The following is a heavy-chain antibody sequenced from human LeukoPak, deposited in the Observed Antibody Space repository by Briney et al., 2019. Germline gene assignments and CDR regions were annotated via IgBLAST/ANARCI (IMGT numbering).Heavy chain of an antibody. CDR3: ARVLSGYDFDY. Sequence: GGSLRLSCIASGFTFSNYGMSWVRQAPGKGLEWVSVIYSGGSTYYADSVKGRFTISRDNSKNTLYLQMNSLRAEDTAVYYCARVLSGYDFDYWGQGTLVTVSS. D-gene: IGHD5-12*01. J-gene: IGHJ4*02. CDR1: GFTFSNYG. CDR2: IYSGGST. V-gene: IGHV3-53*01.